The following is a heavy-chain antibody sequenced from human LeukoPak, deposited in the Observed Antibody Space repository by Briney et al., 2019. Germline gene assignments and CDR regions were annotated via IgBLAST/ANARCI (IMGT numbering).Heavy chain of an antibody. J-gene: IGHJ6*03. V-gene: IGHV4-39*07. D-gene: IGHD2-15*01. Sequence: SETLSLTCSVSGGSTSGGRHHWAWVRQPPGKGLEFIGSLDESGRPYYNAPLESRVTISEDSSGKQFSLNLSSVTAADTAVYYCARDLGGYPFFMDVWGRGTTVIVSS. CDR3: ARDLGGYPFFMDV. CDR1: GGSTSGGRHH. CDR2: LDESGRP.